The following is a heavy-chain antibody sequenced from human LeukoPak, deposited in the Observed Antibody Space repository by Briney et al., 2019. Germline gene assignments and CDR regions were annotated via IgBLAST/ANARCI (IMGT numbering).Heavy chain of an antibody. CDR1: GFSLSNFQ. V-gene: IGHV3-30-3*01. D-gene: IGHD3-10*01. CDR3: MRDYMGWFDP. CDR2: ISLDGSTE. J-gene: IGHJ5*02. Sequence: PGGSLRLSCVASGFSLSNFQMYWVRQAPGKGLEWVSIISLDGSTEFYADSVKGRFTISRVTASNTMHLEMNNLRIEDTAVYYCMRDYMGWFDPWGQGSLVTVSS.